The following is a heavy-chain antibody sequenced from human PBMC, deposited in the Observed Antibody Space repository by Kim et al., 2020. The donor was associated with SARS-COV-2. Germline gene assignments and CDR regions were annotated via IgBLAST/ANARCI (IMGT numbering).Heavy chain of an antibody. CDR1: GYSFTSYW. CDR3: ASTDDYGDRPYAFDI. Sequence: GESLKISCKGSGYSFTSYWIGWVRQMPGKGLEWMGIIYPGDSDTRYSPSFQGQVTISADKSISTAYLQWSSLKASDTAMYYCASTDDYGDRPYAFDIWGQGTMVTVSS. CDR2: IYPGDSDT. D-gene: IGHD4-17*01. J-gene: IGHJ3*02. V-gene: IGHV5-51*01.